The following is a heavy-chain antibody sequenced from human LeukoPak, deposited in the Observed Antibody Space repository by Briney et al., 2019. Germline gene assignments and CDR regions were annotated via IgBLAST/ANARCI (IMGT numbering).Heavy chain of an antibody. J-gene: IGHJ4*02. CDR2: INTDGSST. V-gene: IGHV3-74*01. D-gene: IGHD2/OR15-2a*01. CDR3: ASGLLSAPMAYDY. CDR1: GFTFSSYW. Sequence: GGSLRLSCAASGFTFSSYWMHWVRQAPGKGLVWVSRINTDGSSTSYADSVKGRFTISRDNAKNTLYLQMNSLRAEDTAVYYCASGLLSAPMAYDYWGQGTLVTVSS.